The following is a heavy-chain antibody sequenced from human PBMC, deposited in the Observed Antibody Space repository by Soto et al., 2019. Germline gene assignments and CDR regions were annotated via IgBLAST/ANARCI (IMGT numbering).Heavy chain of an antibody. D-gene: IGHD3-22*01. CDR3: AREVAGGSGYGAHFDAFDI. CDR1: GYTFTGYY. Sequence: ASVKVSCKASGYTFTGYYMHWVRQAPGQGLEWMGWINPNSGGTNYAQKFQGRVTMTRDTSISTAYMELSRLRSDDTAVYYCAREVAGGSGYGAHFDAFDIWGQGTMVTVSS. J-gene: IGHJ3*02. V-gene: IGHV1-2*02. CDR2: INPNSGGT.